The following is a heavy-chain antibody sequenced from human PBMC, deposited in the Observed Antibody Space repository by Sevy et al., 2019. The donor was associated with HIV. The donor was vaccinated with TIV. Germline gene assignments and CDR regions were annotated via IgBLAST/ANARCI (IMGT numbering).Heavy chain of an antibody. CDR1: GFTFSKYS. V-gene: IGHV3-23*01. J-gene: IGHJ4*02. D-gene: IGHD2-8*01. CDR3: AREGCTKPHDY. CDR2: LSFGCGEI. Sequence: GGSLRLSCAASGFTFSKYSMSWVRQPPGKGLEWVSTLSFGCGEINHADSVKGRFTISRDNSKIRLYLQMNNLRAEDTAVYYCAREGCTKPHDYWGQGTLVTVSS.